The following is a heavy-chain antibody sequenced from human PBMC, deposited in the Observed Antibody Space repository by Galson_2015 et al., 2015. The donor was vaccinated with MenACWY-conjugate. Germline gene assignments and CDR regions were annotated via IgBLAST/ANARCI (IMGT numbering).Heavy chain of an antibody. J-gene: IGHJ2*01. Sequence: SVKVSCKASGYTFTSYGISWVRQAPGQGLEWMGWISAYNGNTNYAQKLQGRVTMATDTSTSTAYMELRSLRSDDTAVYYCARDKSRFVSGIAVADGGNWYFDLWGRGTLVTVSS. CDR1: GYTFTSYG. CDR3: ARDKSRFVSGIAVADGGNWYFDL. V-gene: IGHV1-18*04. CDR2: ISAYNGNT. D-gene: IGHD6-19*01.